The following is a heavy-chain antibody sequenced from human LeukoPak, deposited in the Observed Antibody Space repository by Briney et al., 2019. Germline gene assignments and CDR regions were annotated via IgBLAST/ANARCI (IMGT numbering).Heavy chain of an antibody. CDR1: GGSFSGYY. J-gene: IGHJ3*01. Sequence: SETLSLTCAVYGGSFSGYYWTWIRQPPGKGLEWIGYIYHSGSTNYNPSLKSRVTISVDPSKNQFSLNLRSVTAADTAVYYCARANILTSITSWGQGTMVTVSS. CDR2: IYHSGST. D-gene: IGHD3-9*01. V-gene: IGHV4-59*01. CDR3: ARANILTSITS.